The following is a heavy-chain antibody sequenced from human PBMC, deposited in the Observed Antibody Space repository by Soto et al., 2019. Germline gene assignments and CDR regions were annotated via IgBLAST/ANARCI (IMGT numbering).Heavy chain of an antibody. CDR3: ARQFSPCSGGSCYGDYYYYYYMDV. V-gene: IGHV4-59*08. CDR2: IYYSGST. CDR1: GGSISSYY. J-gene: IGHJ6*03. D-gene: IGHD2-15*01. Sequence: SETLSLTCTVSGGSISSYYWSWIRQPPGKGLEWIGYIYYSGSTNYNPSLKSRVTISVDTSKNQFSLKLSSVTAADTAVYYCARQFSPCSGGSCYGDYYYYYYMDVWGKGTTVTVSS.